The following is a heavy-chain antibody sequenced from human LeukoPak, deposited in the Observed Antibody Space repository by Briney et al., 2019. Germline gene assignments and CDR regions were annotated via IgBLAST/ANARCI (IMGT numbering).Heavy chain of an antibody. Sequence: ASVKVSCKASGYTFTGYYMHWVRQAPGQGLEWMGWINPNSGGTNYAQKFQGRVTMTRDTSISTAYMELSRLRSDDTAVYYCARVAGAHAYEGPGLDYWGQGTLVTVSS. J-gene: IGHJ4*02. CDR3: ARVAGAHAYEGPGLDY. D-gene: IGHD6-19*01. CDR1: GYTFTGYY. V-gene: IGHV1-2*02. CDR2: INPNSGGT.